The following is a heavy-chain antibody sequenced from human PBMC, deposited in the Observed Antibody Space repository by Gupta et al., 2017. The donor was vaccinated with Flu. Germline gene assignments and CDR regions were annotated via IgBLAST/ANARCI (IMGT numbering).Heavy chain of an antibody. CDR1: GFTFSEHY. D-gene: IGHD2-2*01. V-gene: IGHV3-11*01. J-gene: IGHJ4*02. CDR3: ARGSNVDL. Sequence: QVQLEESGGGLVKAGGSLRLSCVATGFTFSEHYMSWIRQAPGKGPEWLSYSSPSARQINYADAVKGRFAVSRDNAKNALYLQVNNLRAEDTAVYYCARGSNVDLWGQGTMVTVSS. CDR2: SSPSARQI.